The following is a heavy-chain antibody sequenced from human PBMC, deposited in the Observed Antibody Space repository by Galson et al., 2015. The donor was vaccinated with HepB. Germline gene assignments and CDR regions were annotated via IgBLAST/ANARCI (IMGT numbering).Heavy chain of an antibody. CDR3: AREDYSSSWSYFFDS. Sequence: SLRLSCATSGFTFSNYWMRWDRQAPGKGLVWVSRIKGDGRRTDYADSVKGRFTTSRDNAKNTVYLQMNSLRVEDTAVYYCAREDYSSSWSYFFDSWGQGTLVTVSS. J-gene: IGHJ4*02. D-gene: IGHD6-13*01. CDR1: GFTFSNYW. V-gene: IGHV3-74*01. CDR2: IKGDGRRT.